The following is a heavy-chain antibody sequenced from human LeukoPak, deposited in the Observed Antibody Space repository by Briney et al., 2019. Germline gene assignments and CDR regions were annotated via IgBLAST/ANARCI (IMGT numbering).Heavy chain of an antibody. Sequence: ASVKVSCKASGGTFTSYDINWVRQATGQGLEWMGWMNPNSGNTGYAQKFQGRVTMTRNTSISTAYMELSSLRSEDTAVYYCARGLAAAGKDYYYYGMDVWGQGTTVTVSS. CDR3: ARGLAAAGKDYYYYGMDV. CDR1: GGTFTSYD. V-gene: IGHV1-8*01. J-gene: IGHJ6*02. CDR2: MNPNSGNT. D-gene: IGHD6-13*01.